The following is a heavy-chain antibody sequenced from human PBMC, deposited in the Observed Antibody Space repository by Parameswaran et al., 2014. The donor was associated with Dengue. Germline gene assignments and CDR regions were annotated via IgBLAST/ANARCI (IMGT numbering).Heavy chain of an antibody. J-gene: IGHJ6*02. D-gene: IGHD6-6*01. CDR3: ARALYSSSSRYYYGMDV. CDR1: GFTFNSYT. Sequence: GESLKISCAASGFTFNSYTMNWVRQAPGKGLEWVSCISSTSTYIYYADSVKGRFTISRDNAKNSLYLQMNSLRAEDTAVYYCARALYSSSSRYYYGMDVWGQGTTVTVSS. CDR2: ISSTSTYI. V-gene: IGHV3-21*01.